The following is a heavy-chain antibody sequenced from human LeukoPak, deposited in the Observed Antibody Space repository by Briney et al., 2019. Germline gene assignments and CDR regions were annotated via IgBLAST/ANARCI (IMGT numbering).Heavy chain of an antibody. CDR1: GGSISSYY. CDR2: IYYSGST. CDR3: ARGTYYYDSSGYYYYFDY. V-gene: IGHV4-59*01. D-gene: IGHD3-22*01. J-gene: IGHJ4*02. Sequence: SETLSLTCTVSGGSISSYYWSWIRQPPGKGLEWIGYIYYSGSTNYNPSLKSRVTISVDTSKNQFSLKLSSVTAADTAVYYCARGTYYYDSSGYYYYFDYWGQGTLVTVSS.